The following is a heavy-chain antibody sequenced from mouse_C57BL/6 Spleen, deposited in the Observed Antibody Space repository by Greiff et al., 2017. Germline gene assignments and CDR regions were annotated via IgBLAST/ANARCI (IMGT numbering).Heavy chain of an antibody. CDR1: GYTFTGYW. CDR2: ILPGSGST. Sequence: VQLQQSGAELMKPGASVKLSCKATGYTFTGYWIEWVKQRPGHGLEWIGEILPGSGSTNYNEKFKGKATFTADTSSNTAYMQLSSLTTEDSALYYGARMGSNMVTTAGFADWGQGTLVTVSA. D-gene: IGHD2-2*01. J-gene: IGHJ3*01. CDR3: ARMGSNMVTTAGFAD. V-gene: IGHV1-9*01.